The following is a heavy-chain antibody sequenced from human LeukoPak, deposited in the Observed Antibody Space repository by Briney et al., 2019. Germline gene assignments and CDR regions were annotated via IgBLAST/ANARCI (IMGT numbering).Heavy chain of an antibody. D-gene: IGHD3-10*01. CDR3: ARVQGSYFSNAFFDY. V-gene: IGHV4-38-2*02. Sequence: SETLSLTCSVSGDSITGYSWSWIRQPPGKGLEWIGNIYHSGSTYYNPSLKSRVTISVDTSKNHFSLKLSSVTAADTAVYYCARVQGSYFSNAFFDYWGQGTLVTVSS. CDR1: GDSITGYS. J-gene: IGHJ4*02. CDR2: IYHSGST.